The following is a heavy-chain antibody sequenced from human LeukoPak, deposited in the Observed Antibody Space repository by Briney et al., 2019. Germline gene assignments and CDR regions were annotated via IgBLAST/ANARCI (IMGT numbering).Heavy chain of an antibody. CDR3: ATGRGYDYGGVIENWFDP. J-gene: IGHJ5*02. CDR1: GYTFTDYY. V-gene: IGHV1-69-2*01. Sequence: ASVKVSCKVSGYTFTDYYMHWVQQAPGKGLEWMGLVDPEDGETIYAEKFQGRVTITADTSTDTAYMELSSLRSEDTAVYYCATGRGYDYGGVIENWFDPWGKGPLVTVSS. CDR2: VDPEDGET. D-gene: IGHD4/OR15-4a*01.